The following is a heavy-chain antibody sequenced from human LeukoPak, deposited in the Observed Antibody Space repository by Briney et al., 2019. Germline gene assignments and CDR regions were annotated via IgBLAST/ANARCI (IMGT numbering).Heavy chain of an antibody. J-gene: IGHJ5*02. CDR1: GGSISSGDYY. CDR3: ARETSTIFGVVKGPHNWFDP. Sequence: PSETLSLTCTVSGGSISSGDYYWSWIRQPPGKGLEWIGYIYYSGSTYYNPSLKSRVTISVDTSKNQFSLKLSSVTAADTAVYYCARETSTIFGVVKGPHNWFDPWGQGTLVTVSS. V-gene: IGHV4-30-4*08. CDR2: IYYSGST. D-gene: IGHD3-3*01.